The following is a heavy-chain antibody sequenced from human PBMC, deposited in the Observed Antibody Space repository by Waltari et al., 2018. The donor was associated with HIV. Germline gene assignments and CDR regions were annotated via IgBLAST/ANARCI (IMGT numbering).Heavy chain of an antibody. CDR3: ARDPALTRVTGYDF. CDR2: ISHFGAT. J-gene: IGHJ4*02. V-gene: IGHV4-38-2*02. Sequence: QVQLQESGPGLVRPSETLSPSCAVSGSSISSPSNWRWIRLPPGKGLEWIGSISHFGATYYSPSLKSRVTISLDTSNNQFSLTLNSVTAADTAVYYCARDPALTRVTGYDFWGQGILVTVSS. D-gene: IGHD4-17*01. CDR1: GSSISSPSN.